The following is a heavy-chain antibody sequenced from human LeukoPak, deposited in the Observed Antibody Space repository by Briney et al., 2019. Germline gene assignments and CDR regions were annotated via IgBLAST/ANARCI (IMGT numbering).Heavy chain of an antibody. J-gene: IGHJ4*02. CDR1: GYSFTGYY. V-gene: IGHV1-2*02. D-gene: IGHD5-12*01. CDR3: AGLSGYDPYYFDY. Sequence: ASMKVSCKASGYSFTGYYMHWVRQAPGQGLEWMGCINPNGGGTDYAQKFQGRVTMTRDTSISTAYMELSRLTSDDTAGHYCAGLSGYDPYYFDYWGQGTLVAVSS. CDR2: INPNGGGT.